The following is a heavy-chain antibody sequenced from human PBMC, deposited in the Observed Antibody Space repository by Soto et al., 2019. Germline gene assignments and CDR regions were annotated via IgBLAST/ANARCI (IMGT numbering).Heavy chain of an antibody. CDR2: FTGGHGKT. CDR1: GFTIPDYG. Sequence: EVQLLESGGGSVQPGGSLKLSCVVSGFTIPDYGVTWVRQPPGKGLEWVSGFTGGHGKTFYADSVRGRFTISREDSRNTVYLQMDSLGVEDTAVYYCTIWNGFGDSWGQGTLVTVSS. V-gene: IGHV3-23*01. D-gene: IGHD1-1*01. CDR3: TIWNGFGDS. J-gene: IGHJ4*02.